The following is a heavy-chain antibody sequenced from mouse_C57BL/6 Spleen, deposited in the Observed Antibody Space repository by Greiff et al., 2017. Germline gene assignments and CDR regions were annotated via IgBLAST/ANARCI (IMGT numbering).Heavy chain of an antibody. D-gene: IGHD1-1*01. J-gene: IGHJ4*01. CDR1: GYAFSSSW. V-gene: IGHV1-82*01. Sequence: VQLQQSGPELVKPGASVKISCKASGYAFSSSWMNWVKQRPGKGLEWIGRIYPGDGDTNYNGKFKGKATLTADKSSGTAYMQLSSLTSEDSAVYFCARGGYGSSYYAMDYWGQGTSVTVSS. CDR2: IYPGDGDT. CDR3: ARGGYGSSYYAMDY.